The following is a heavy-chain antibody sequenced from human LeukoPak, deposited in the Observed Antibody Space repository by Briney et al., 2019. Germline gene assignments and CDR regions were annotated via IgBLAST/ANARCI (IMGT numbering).Heavy chain of an antibody. V-gene: IGHV4-4*02. Sequence: NSSGTLSLTCAVSGGSISSSNWWSWVRQPPGKGLEWIGEIYHSGSTNYNPSLKSRVTISVDKSKNQFSLNLISVTAADTAVYYCARKDYGDHRGFDYWGQGTLVTVSS. CDR2: IYHSGST. J-gene: IGHJ4*02. CDR3: ARKDYGDHRGFDY. CDR1: GGSISSSNW. D-gene: IGHD4-17*01.